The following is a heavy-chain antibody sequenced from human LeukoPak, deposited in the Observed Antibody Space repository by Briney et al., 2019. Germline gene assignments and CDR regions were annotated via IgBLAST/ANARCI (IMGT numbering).Heavy chain of an antibody. J-gene: IGHJ6*02. CDR1: GYTFTSYA. CDR2: INTNTGNP. CDR3: ARVCRYSRSSSCFDYYYGMDV. Sequence: ASLKVSCKASGYTFTSYAMNWVRQAPGQGLEWMGWINTNTGNPTYAQGFTGRFVFSLDTSVSTAYLQISSLKAEDTAVYYCARVCRYSRSSSCFDYYYGMDVWGQGTTVTVSS. D-gene: IGHD6-13*01. V-gene: IGHV7-4-1*02.